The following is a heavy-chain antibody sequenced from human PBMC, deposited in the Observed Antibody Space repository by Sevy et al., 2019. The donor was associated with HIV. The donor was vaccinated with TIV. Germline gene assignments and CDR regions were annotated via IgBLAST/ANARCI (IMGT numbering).Heavy chain of an antibody. CDR2: AKRKSDGGSI. Sequence: GGSLRLSCAGSGFSFKNVWMTWVRQTPGKGLEWVGHAKRKSDGGSIDYGSPVNGRFTISRDDSKDMLYLQMSSLKTEEPGVFYCAPVLGAGAAGAFEIWGQGTMVTVSS. V-gene: IGHV3-15*01. CDR3: APVLGAGAAGAFEI. D-gene: IGHD1-26*01. CDR1: GFSFKNVW. J-gene: IGHJ3*02.